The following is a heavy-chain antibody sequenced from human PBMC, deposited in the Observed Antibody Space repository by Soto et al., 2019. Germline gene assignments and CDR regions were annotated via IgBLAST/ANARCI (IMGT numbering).Heavy chain of an antibody. J-gene: IGHJ4*02. CDR3: TKNYYFDN. V-gene: IGHV3-23*01. CDR2: ITTSGDST. CDR1: GFTFSSYA. Sequence: EVQLLQSGGGLVQPGGSLRLSCAASGFTFSSYAMSCVRQAPGKGLEWVSSITTSGDSTYYADSVKGRFTISRDNSKTSLSLKINRRRAQETVVYYCTKNYYFDNWGQGTLETVSS.